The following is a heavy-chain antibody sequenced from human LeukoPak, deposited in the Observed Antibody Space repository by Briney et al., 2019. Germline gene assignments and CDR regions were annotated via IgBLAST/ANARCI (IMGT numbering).Heavy chain of an antibody. V-gene: IGHV3-30*03. D-gene: IGHD1-26*01. CDR3: ARDYVGAGVY. CDR2: ISYDGSNK. J-gene: IGHJ4*02. Sequence: GSLRLSCAASGFTFSSYGMHWVRQAPGKGLEWVAVISYDGSNKYYADSVKGRFTISRDNAKNSLYLQMNSLRAEDTAVYYCARDYVGAGVYWGQGTLVTVSS. CDR1: GFTFSSYG.